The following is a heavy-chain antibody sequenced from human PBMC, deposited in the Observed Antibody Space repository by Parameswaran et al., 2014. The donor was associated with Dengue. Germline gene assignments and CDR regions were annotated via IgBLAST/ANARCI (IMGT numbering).Heavy chain of an antibody. Sequence: WVRQAPGQGLEWMGWMNPNSGDAGYAEKFQGRITMTRDTSTSTAFMELSSLTFEDTAIYYCARVRYNYHGMDVWGQGTTVTVSS. J-gene: IGHJ6*02. D-gene: IGHD5-18*01. CDR2: MNPNSGDA. V-gene: IGHV1-8*01. CDR3: ARVRYNYHGMDV.